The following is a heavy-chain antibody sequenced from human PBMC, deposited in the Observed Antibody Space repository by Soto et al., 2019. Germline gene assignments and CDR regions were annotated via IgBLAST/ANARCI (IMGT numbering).Heavy chain of an antibody. CDR2: IYYSGGT. CDR3: AKGVRVVPNWFDP. V-gene: IGHV4-31*03. CDR1: GGSISNSANH. J-gene: IGHJ5*02. D-gene: IGHD3-10*01. Sequence: QVQLQESGPGLVRPSQTLSLSCTVSGGSISNSANHWSWIRQHPGAGLEWIGYIYYSGGTYYSPSLKGRVTMSIDASKNQFSLKLSSVTAADTAVYYCAKGVRVVPNWFDPWGQGTLVTVSS.